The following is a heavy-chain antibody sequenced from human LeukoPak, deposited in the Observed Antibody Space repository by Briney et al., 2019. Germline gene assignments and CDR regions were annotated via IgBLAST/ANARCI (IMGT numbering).Heavy chain of an antibody. CDR2: ISGSGDST. CDR3: ARGKPGDAFDI. J-gene: IGHJ3*02. V-gene: IGHV3-23*01. Sequence: GGTLRLSCAASGFTFSNYGMSWVRQAPGRGLEWVSSISGSGDSTYYADSVKGRFTISRDNSKNTLYLQMNSLRAGDTAVYYCARGKPGDAFDIWGQGTMVTVPS. CDR1: GFTFSNYG.